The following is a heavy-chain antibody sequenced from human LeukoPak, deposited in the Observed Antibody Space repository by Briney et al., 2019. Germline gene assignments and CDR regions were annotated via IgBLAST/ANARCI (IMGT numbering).Heavy chain of an antibody. D-gene: IGHD1-26*01. V-gene: IGHV3-21*01. J-gene: IGHJ6*03. CDR3: ARDPYSGAYGADYYYFMDV. CDR2: ITSTSTYM. CDR1: GFNFRDYT. Sequence: GSLRLACAASGFNFRDYTMNWVRQAPGKGLEWVASITSTSTYMFYADSVRGRFTISRDNAANSLFLQMDSLRGEDTAVYYCARDPYSGAYGADYYYFMDVWGRGTTVTVSS.